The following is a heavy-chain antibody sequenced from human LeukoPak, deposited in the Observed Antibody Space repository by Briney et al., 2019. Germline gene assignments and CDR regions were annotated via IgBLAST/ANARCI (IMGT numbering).Heavy chain of an antibody. CDR1: GGSISSSSYY. J-gene: IGHJ4*02. Sequence: PSETLSLTCTVSGGSISSSSYYWGWIRQPPGKGLEWIGSIYYSGSTYYNPSLKSRVTISVDTSKNQFSLKLSSVTAADTAVYYCVPGGYSSGVYFDYWGQGTLVTVSS. CDR2: IYYSGST. D-gene: IGHD6-19*01. V-gene: IGHV4-39*07. CDR3: VPGGYSSGVYFDY.